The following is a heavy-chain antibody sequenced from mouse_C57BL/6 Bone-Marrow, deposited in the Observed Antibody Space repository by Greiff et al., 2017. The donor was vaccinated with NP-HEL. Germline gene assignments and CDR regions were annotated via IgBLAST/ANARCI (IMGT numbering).Heavy chain of an antibody. Sequence: DVKLVESGAGLVKPGGSLKLSCAASGFTFSSYAMSWVRQTPEKRLEWVAYISSGGDYIYYADTVKGRFTISRDNARNTLYLQMSSLKSEDTAMYYCTRRGGWLLRAMDYWGQGTSVTVSS. D-gene: IGHD2-3*01. CDR2: ISSGGDYI. V-gene: IGHV5-9-1*02. CDR3: TRRGGWLLRAMDY. J-gene: IGHJ4*01. CDR1: GFTFSSYA.